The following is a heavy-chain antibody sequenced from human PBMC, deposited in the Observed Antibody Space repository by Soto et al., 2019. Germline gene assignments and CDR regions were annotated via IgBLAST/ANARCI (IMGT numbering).Heavy chain of an antibody. D-gene: IGHD3-16*02. V-gene: IGHV1-69*13. J-gene: IGHJ4*02. Sequence: GASVKVSCKASGGTFSSYAISWVRQAPGQGLEWMGGIIPIFGTANYAQKFQGRVTITADESTSTAYMELSSLRSEDTAVYYCARGQGSYYDYVWGSYRYSSFLLIYWGQGTLVTVSS. CDR1: GGTFSSYA. CDR2: IIPIFGTA. CDR3: ARGQGSYYDYVWGSYRYSSFLLIY.